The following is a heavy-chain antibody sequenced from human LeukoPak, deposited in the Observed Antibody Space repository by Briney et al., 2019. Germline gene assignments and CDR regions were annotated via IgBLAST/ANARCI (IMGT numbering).Heavy chain of an antibody. D-gene: IGHD2-15*01. CDR2: INPSGGST. CDR1: GYTFTSYY. Sequence: PVASVKVSRKASGYTFTSYYMHWVRQAPGQGLEWMGIINPSGGSTSYAQKFQGRVTKTRDTSTSTVYMELSSLRSEDTAVYYCARSVVVVAQFDPWGQGTLVTVSS. V-gene: IGHV1-46*01. J-gene: IGHJ5*02. CDR3: ARSVVVVAQFDP.